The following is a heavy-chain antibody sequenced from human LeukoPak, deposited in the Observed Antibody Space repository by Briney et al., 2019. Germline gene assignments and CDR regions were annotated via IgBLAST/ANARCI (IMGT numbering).Heavy chain of an antibody. CDR2: IKSKTNGGTT. CDR1: GFTFSSAW. D-gene: IGHD2-2*01. CDR3: ARGFCSSTNCYQGPFDF. V-gene: IGHV3-15*01. Sequence: GGSLRLSCAASGFTFSSAWMTWVRQAPGKGLEWVGHIKSKTNGGTTDYAAPVKGRLIISRDDSKNTLYLQMNSLRTEDTAVYYCARGFCSSTNCYQGPFDFWGQGTLVTVSS. J-gene: IGHJ4*02.